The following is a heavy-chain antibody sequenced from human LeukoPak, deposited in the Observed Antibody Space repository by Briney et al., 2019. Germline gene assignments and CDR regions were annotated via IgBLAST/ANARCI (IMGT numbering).Heavy chain of an antibody. CDR3: ARHPHGSTYFDY. Sequence: GESLKISCKGSGYSFTRNWIGWVRQMPGKGLEWMGIIYPGDSDTRYSPSFQGQVTISADQSISAAYLQWSSLKASDTAMYYCARHPHGSTYFDYWGQGTLVTVSS. CDR2: IYPGDSDT. D-gene: IGHD3-10*01. J-gene: IGHJ4*02. V-gene: IGHV5-51*01. CDR1: GYSFTRNW.